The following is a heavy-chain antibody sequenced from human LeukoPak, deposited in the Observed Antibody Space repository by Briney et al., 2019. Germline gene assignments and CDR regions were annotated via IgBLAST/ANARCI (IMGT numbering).Heavy chain of an antibody. Sequence: RASVKVSCKASGYTFTSYGISWVRQAPGQGLEWMGWISAYNGNTNYAQKLQGRVTMTTDTSTSTAYMELRSLRSDDTAVYYCARVFYGITGNLVSWFDPWGQGTLVTVSS. CDR2: ISAYNGNT. CDR3: ARVFYGITGNLVSWFDP. D-gene: IGHD1-20*01. V-gene: IGHV1-18*01. CDR1: GYTFTSYG. J-gene: IGHJ5*02.